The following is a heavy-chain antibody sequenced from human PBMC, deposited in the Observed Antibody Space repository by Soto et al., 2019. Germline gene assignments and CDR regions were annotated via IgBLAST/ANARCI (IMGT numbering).Heavy chain of an antibody. J-gene: IGHJ4*02. D-gene: IGHD2-15*01. V-gene: IGHV3-23*01. CDR2: ISGSGGST. CDR1: GFTFSSYA. CDR3: ATYGRGDCSGGSCPLDY. Sequence: EVQLLESGGGLVQPGGSLRLSCAASGFTFSSYAMSWVRQAPGKGLEWVSAISGSGGSTYYADSVKGRFPISRDNSKNTLYLQMNSLRAEDTAVYYCATYGRGDCSGGSCPLDYWGQGTLVTVSS.